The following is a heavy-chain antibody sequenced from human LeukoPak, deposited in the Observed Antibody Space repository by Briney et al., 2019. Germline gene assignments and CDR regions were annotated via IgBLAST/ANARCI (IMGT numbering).Heavy chain of an antibody. Sequence: GGSLRLSCAASDFTSGSYSFHWVRQAPGKGLEWVAVISYDGTYKYYADSVKGRFTISRDNSKNTLYLQMNSLRAEDTAVYYCAKGVVAGSYYYYGMDVWGQGTTVTVSS. D-gene: IGHD2-15*01. V-gene: IGHV3-30-3*01. J-gene: IGHJ6*02. CDR3: AKGVVAGSYYYYGMDV. CDR2: ISYDGTYK. CDR1: DFTSGSYS.